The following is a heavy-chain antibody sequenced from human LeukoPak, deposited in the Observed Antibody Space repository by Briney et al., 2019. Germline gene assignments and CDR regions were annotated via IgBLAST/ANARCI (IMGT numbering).Heavy chain of an antibody. J-gene: IGHJ5*02. D-gene: IGHD2-15*01. CDR1: GGSISSYY. CDR2: IYTSGST. Sequence: SETLSLTCTVSGGSISSYYWSWIRQPAGKGLEWIGRIYTSGSTNYNPSLKSRVTISVDTSKNQFSLKLSSVTAADTAVYYCARDGEDCSGGSCYVNWFDPWGQGTLVTVSS. V-gene: IGHV4-4*07. CDR3: ARDGEDCSGGSCYVNWFDP.